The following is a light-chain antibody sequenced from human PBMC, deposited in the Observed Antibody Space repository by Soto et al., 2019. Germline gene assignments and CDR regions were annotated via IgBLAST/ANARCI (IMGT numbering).Light chain of an antibody. CDR1: QSISSW. CDR3: QQYNSKSQT. V-gene: IGKV1-5*01. J-gene: IGKJ1*01. CDR2: DAS. Sequence: DIQMTQSPSTLSASVGDRVTITCRASQSISSWLAWYQQKPGKAPKLLIYDASSLESGVPSRFSGSGSGTEFTLTISSLQPEDFATYYCQQYNSKSQTFGQGTKVDI.